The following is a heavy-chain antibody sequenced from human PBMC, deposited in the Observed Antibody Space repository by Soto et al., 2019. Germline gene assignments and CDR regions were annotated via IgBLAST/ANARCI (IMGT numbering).Heavy chain of an antibody. CDR1: GFTFSDYY. D-gene: IGHD2-2*01. CDR2: ISSSGSTI. CDR3: ARDKGYCSSTSCSRAY. J-gene: IGHJ4*02. Sequence: PGGSLRLSCAASGFTFSDYYMNWIRQAPGKGLEWISYISSSGSTIHSADSVKGRFTISRDNAKNSLYLQMNSLRAEDTAVYYCARDKGYCSSTSCSRAYWGRGTLVTVSS. V-gene: IGHV3-11*01.